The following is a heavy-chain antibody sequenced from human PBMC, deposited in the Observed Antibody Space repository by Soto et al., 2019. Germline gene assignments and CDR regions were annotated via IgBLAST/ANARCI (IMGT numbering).Heavy chain of an antibody. CDR3: ARDPSSGWYRYYGMDV. J-gene: IGHJ6*02. CDR1: CGSISSSNW. Sequence: PSETLSLTCAVSCGSISSSNWWSWVRQPPGKGLEWIGEIYHSGSTNYNPSLKSRVTISVDKSKNQFSLKLSSVTAAGTAVYYCARDPSSGWYRYYGMDVWGQGTTVTVSS. V-gene: IGHV4-4*02. CDR2: IYHSGST. D-gene: IGHD6-19*01.